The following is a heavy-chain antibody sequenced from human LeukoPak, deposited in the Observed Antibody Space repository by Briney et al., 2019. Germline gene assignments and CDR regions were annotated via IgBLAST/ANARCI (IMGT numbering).Heavy chain of an antibody. J-gene: IGHJ3*02. Sequence: ASVKVSCKASGGTFSSYAISWVRQAPGQGLEWMGRIIPILGIANYAQKFQGRVTITADKSTSTAYMELSSLRSEDTAVYYCARERVGDAFDIWGQGTMVTVSS. CDR1: GGTFSSYA. V-gene: IGHV1-69*04. D-gene: IGHD1-26*01. CDR2: IIPILGIA. CDR3: ARERVGDAFDI.